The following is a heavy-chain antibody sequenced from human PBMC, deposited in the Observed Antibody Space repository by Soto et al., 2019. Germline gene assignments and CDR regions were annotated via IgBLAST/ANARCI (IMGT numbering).Heavy chain of an antibody. CDR2: IYTSGST. CDR1: GGSISSYS. J-gene: IGHJ3*02. Sequence: SETLSLTCTVSGGSISSYSWSWIRQPAGKGLEWIGRIYTSGSTNYNPSLKSRVTMSVDTSKNQFSLNLSSVTAAADTAVYYCARDRITLANDAFDIWGQGTMVTVSS. V-gene: IGHV4-4*07. D-gene: IGHD3-10*01. CDR3: ARDRITLANDAFDI.